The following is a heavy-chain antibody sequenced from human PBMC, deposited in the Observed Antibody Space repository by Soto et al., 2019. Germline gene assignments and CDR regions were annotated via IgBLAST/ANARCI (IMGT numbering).Heavy chain of an antibody. J-gene: IGHJ6*02. CDR3: AIRYNYYGMDV. CDR2: INPNSGNT. V-gene: IGHV1-8*01. Sequence: QVQLVQSGAEVKKPGASVKVSCKASGYTFTSYDINWVRQATGQGLEWMGWINPNSGNTDYAQKFQGRVTMTRNTSIGTAYMELSSLRSEDTAVYYCAIRYNYYGMDVWGQGTTVTVSS. CDR1: GYTFTSYD. D-gene: IGHD4-17*01.